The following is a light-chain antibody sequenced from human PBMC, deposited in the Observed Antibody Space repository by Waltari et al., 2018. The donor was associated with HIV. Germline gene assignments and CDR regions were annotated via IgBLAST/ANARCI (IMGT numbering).Light chain of an antibody. CDR1: SSNLGTNT. CDR2: NNN. CDR3: AAWDDSLNGQVV. V-gene: IGLV1-44*01. Sequence: QSVLTQPPSASGTPGQRVTISCSGSSSNLGTNTVLWYQQGPGTSPKLLIYNNNQRPAGVPDRVSGSKSGTSASLAITGLQSEDEADYHCAAWDDSLNGQVVFGGGTKLTVL. J-gene: IGLJ3*02.